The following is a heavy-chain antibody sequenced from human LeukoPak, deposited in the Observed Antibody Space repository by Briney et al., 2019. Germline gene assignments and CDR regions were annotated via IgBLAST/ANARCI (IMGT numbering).Heavy chain of an antibody. V-gene: IGHV3-7*01. CDR3: ARAAGGTSRDY. Sequence: PGGSLRLSCAASGFTFTTYWMTWVRQAPGKGLEWVANINQDGTEKYYVDSVKGRFTISRDNAKNSLYLQMNSLRAEDTAVYYCARAAGGTSRDYWGQGTLVTVSS. CDR1: GFTFTTYW. CDR2: INQDGTEK. D-gene: IGHD1-26*01. J-gene: IGHJ4*02.